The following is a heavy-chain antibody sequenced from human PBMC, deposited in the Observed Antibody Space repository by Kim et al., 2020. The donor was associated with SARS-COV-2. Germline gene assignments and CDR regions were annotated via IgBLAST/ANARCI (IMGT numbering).Heavy chain of an antibody. Sequence: SETLSLTCAVSGGSISSSNWWSWVRQPPGKGLEWIGEIYHSGSTNYNPSLKSRVTISVDKSKNQFSLKLSSVTAADTAVYYCARGSDGGSGSYMFDPWGQGTLVTVSS. V-gene: IGHV4-4*02. J-gene: IGHJ5*02. CDR1: GGSISSSNW. CDR2: IYHSGST. CDR3: ARGSDGGSGSYMFDP. D-gene: IGHD3-10*01.